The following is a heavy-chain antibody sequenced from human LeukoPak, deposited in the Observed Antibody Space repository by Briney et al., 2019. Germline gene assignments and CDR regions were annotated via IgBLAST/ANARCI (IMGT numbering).Heavy chain of an antibody. CDR1: GYTFTGYY. Sequence: ASVKVSCKASGYTFTGYYMHWVRQAPGQGLEWMGWINPNSGGTNYAQKFQGRVTMTRDTSISTAYMELSRLRSDDTAVYYCARVTMIPTWYFDLWGRGTLVTVSS. V-gene: IGHV1-2*02. CDR2: INPNSGGT. CDR3: ARVTMIPTWYFDL. D-gene: IGHD3-22*01. J-gene: IGHJ2*01.